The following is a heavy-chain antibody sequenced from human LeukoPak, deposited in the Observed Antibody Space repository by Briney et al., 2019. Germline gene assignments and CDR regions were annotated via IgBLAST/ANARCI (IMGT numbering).Heavy chain of an antibody. V-gene: IGHV3-48*02. Sequence: GGSLRLPCAASGFTFSGYSMNWVRQAPGKGLEWVSYITNSGTTIYYADSVKGRIAISRDNAKNSLYLQMNSLRDEDTAVYYCARTYSGTYYVFDYWGQGTLVTVSS. CDR2: ITNSGTTI. J-gene: IGHJ4*02. D-gene: IGHD1-26*01. CDR1: GFTFSGYS. CDR3: ARTYSGTYYVFDY.